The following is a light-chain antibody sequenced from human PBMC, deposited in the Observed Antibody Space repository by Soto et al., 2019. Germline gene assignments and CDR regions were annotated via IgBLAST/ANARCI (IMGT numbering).Light chain of an antibody. J-gene: IGLJ2*01. CDR2: EGS. V-gene: IGLV2-23*01. CDR3: CSYAGSSTDVV. CDR1: SSDVGSYNL. Sequence: QSVLTQPASVSGSPGQSSTISYTGTSSDVGSYNLVSWYQQHPGKAPKLMIYEGSKRPSGVSNRFSGSKSGNTASLTISGLQAEDEADYYCCSYAGSSTDVVFGGGTKLTVL.